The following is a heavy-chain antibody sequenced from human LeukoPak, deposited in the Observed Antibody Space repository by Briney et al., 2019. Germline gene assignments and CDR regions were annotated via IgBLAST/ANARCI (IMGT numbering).Heavy chain of an antibody. D-gene: IGHD3-9*01. Sequence: GASVKVSCKASGYTFTSYDINWVRQATEQGLEWMGWMNPNSGNTGYAQKFQGRVTITRNTSISTAYMELSSLRSEDTAVYYCARDRYDILTGYYHPYYYYYMDVWGKGTTVTVSS. V-gene: IGHV1-8*03. CDR1: GYTFTSYD. J-gene: IGHJ6*03. CDR3: ARDRYDILTGYYHPYYYYYMDV. CDR2: MNPNSGNT.